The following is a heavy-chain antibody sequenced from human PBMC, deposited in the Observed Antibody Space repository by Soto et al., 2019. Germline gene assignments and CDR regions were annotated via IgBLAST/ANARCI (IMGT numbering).Heavy chain of an antibody. Sequence: QVQLQESGPGLVKPSQTLSLTCTVSGGSISSGDYYWSWIRQPPGKGLEWIGYIYYSGSTYYNPSLKSRVPISVDTSKNQFSLKLSSVTAADTAVYYCARGSYYYDRSGYYHYWGQGTLVTVSS. V-gene: IGHV4-30-4*01. CDR2: IYYSGST. CDR1: GGSISSGDYY. CDR3: ARGSYYYDRSGYYHY. J-gene: IGHJ4*02. D-gene: IGHD3-22*01.